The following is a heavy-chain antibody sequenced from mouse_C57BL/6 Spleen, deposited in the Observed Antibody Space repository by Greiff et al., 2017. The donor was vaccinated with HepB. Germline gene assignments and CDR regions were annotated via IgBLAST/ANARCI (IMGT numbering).Heavy chain of an antibody. CDR3: TDAAESY. CDR1: GYTFTDYE. CDR2: IDPETGGT. Sequence: QVQLQQSGAELVRPGASVTLSCKASGYTFTDYEMHWVKQTPVLGLEWIGAIDPETGGTAYNQKFKGKAILTADKSSSTAYMELRSLTSEDSAVYYCTDAAESYWGQGTLVTVSA. V-gene: IGHV1-15*01. J-gene: IGHJ3*01.